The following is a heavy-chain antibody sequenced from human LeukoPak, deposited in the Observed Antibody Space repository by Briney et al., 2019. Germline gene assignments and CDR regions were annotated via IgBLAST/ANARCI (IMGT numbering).Heavy chain of an antibody. CDR3: AKDSSSYDWGYMDV. CDR1: GFPFSTYA. J-gene: IGHJ6*03. V-gene: IGHV3-23*01. D-gene: IGHD3-22*01. Sequence: GGSLGLSCAASGFPFSTYAMSWGPQAPGEGLEWGSLIGGSDGRTRHADSVKGRFTISRDNSKNTLYLEMNSLRDEDTAVYYCAKDSSSYDWGYMDVWGKGTTVTISS. CDR2: IGGSDGRT.